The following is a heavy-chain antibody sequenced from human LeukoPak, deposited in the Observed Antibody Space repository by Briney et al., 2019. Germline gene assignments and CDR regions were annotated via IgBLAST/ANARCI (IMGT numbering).Heavy chain of an antibody. CDR2: IYTSGST. V-gene: IGHV4-61*02. J-gene: IGHJ2*01. CDR3: ARVSSSWYQDWYFDL. D-gene: IGHD6-13*01. Sequence: SETLSLTCTVSGGSISSGSYYWSWIRQPAGKGLEWIGRIYTSGSTNYNPSLKSRVTISVDTSKNQFSLKLSSVTAADTAVYNCARVSSSWYQDWYFDLWGRGTLVTVSS. CDR1: GGSISSGSYY.